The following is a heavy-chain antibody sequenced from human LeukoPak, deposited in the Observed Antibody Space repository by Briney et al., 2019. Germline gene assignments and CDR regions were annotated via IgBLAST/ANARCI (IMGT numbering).Heavy chain of an antibody. D-gene: IGHD6-19*01. CDR3: ARATSGWLFDY. J-gene: IGHJ4*02. CDR1: GYSISSGYY. CDR2: IYTSGST. Sequence: SETLSLTCTVSGYSISSGYYWGWIRQPAGKGLGWIGRIYTSGSTNYNPSLKSRVTMSVDTSKNQFSLKLSSVTAADTAVYYCARATSGWLFDYWGQGTLVTVSS. V-gene: IGHV4-4*07.